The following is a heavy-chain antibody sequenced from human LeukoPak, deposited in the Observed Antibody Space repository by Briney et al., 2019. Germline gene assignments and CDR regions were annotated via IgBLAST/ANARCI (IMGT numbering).Heavy chain of an antibody. CDR1: GGSISSYY. CDR2: IYTSGTI. D-gene: IGHD5-12*01. J-gene: IGHJ4*02. V-gene: IGHV4-4*07. Sequence: SETLSLTCTVSGGSISSYYWSWIRQPAGTALVWIGRIYTSGTITYNPSLKSRVTMSVDTSKNQFALSLSSVTAADTAVYYCAKVKGGYFYALDSWGQGTLVTVHS. CDR3: AKVKGGYFYALDS.